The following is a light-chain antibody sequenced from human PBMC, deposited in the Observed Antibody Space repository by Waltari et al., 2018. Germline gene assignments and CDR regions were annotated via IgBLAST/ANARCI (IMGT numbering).Light chain of an antibody. J-gene: IGLJ2*01. CDR3: CSYAGYFTV. V-gene: IGLV2-23*02. CDR1: SSDVGTYNY. CDR2: NVR. Sequence: QSVLTQPASVSGSPGQSITISCTGTSSDVGTYNYVSWYQHHPGRAPKLLIYNVRERPSGVTNRFSGSKSGNTASLTISGLQTEDEADYFCCSYAGYFTVFGGGTHLTVL.